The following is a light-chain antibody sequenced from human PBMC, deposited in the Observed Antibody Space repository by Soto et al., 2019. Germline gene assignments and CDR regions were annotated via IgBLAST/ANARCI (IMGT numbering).Light chain of an antibody. Sequence: EIVMTHSPSTLSLSPVVRATLSCRASQSISGTLAWYQQKPGQAPRLLIYGASTRATSFPARFSGSGSGTDFTLTISSLQSEDFAVYYCQQYNNWPWTFGQGTKVDIK. CDR1: QSISGT. CDR2: GAS. CDR3: QQYNNWPWT. J-gene: IGKJ1*01. V-gene: IGKV3-15*01.